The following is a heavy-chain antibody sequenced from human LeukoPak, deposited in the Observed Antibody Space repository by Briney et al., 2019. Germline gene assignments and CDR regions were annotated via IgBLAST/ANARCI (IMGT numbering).Heavy chain of an antibody. CDR3: ARDGDYGDYFQH. CDR2: INAGNGNT. V-gene: IGHV1-3*01. Sequence: ASVKVSCKASGYTFTSYAMQWVRQAPGQRLEWMGWINAGNGNTKYSQKFQGRVTITRDTSASTAYMELSSLRPEDTAVYYCARDGDYGDYFQHWGQGTLVTVSP. J-gene: IGHJ1*01. CDR1: GYTFTSYA. D-gene: IGHD4-17*01.